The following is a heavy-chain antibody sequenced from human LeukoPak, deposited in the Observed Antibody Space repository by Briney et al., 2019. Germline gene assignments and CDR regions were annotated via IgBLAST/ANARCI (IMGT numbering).Heavy chain of an antibody. D-gene: IGHD3-3*01. Sequence: PGGSLRLSCAASGFTFSSYAMSWVRQAPGKGLEWVSLISGDGGSTYYADSVKGRFTISRDNSKNSLYLQMNSLRTEDTALYYCAKDQNGFWIDYWGQGTLVTVSS. CDR3: AKDQNGFWIDY. J-gene: IGHJ4*02. CDR1: GFTFSSYA. V-gene: IGHV3-43*02. CDR2: ISGDGGST.